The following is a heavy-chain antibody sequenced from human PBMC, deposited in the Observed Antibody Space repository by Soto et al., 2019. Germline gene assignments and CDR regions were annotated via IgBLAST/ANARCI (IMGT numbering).Heavy chain of an antibody. Sequence: QVHLVESGGGVAQPGRSLRLSCAASGFTFTRNGMHWVRQAPGRGLEWVAVISYDELSTYYVDSVNGRFTISIDNSKKPLYLQMNSLRPEDTAVYYCAKGDSGTYMVYFAHWGQGTLVTVSS. V-gene: IGHV3-30*18. CDR3: AKGDSGTYMVYFAH. J-gene: IGHJ4*02. D-gene: IGHD1-26*01. CDR1: GFTFTRNG. CDR2: ISYDELST.